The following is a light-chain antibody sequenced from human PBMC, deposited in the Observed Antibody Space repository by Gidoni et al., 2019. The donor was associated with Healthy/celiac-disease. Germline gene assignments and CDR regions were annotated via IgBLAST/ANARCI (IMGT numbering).Light chain of an antibody. V-gene: IGKV1-39*01. CDR2: AAS. J-gene: IGKJ1*01. CDR1: QSISSY. Sequence: IQMTQSPSSLSASVGDRVTITCRASQSISSYLNWYQQKPGNAPKLLIYAASSLQSGVPSRCRGSGAGTDFTLTSSRLQPEYVATYYWQQSYRTRWTFGQGTKVEIK. CDR3: QQSYRTRWT.